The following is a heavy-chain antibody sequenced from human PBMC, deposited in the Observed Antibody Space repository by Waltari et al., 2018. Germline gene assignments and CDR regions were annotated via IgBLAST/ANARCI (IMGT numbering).Heavy chain of an antibody. CDR1: GFIFSDHY. D-gene: IGHD1-26*01. J-gene: IGHJ4*02. V-gene: IGHV3-72*01. CDR3: ARRIGSYIDY. Sequence: EVQLVESGGGLVQPGGSLRLSCAVSGFIFSDHYIDWVRQAPGKGLEWVGRIRNKANRHTTEYAASVKGRFTISRDNAKNSLYLQMNSLRVEDTAVYYCARRIGSYIDYWGQGTPVTVSS. CDR2: IRNKANRHTT.